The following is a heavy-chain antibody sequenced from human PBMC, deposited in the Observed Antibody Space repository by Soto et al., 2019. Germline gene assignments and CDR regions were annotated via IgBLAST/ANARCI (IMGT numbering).Heavy chain of an antibody. CDR1: GFTFSSYG. CDR2: IWYDGSNK. D-gene: IGHD6-19*01. J-gene: IGHJ4*02. Sequence: QVQLVESGGGVVQPGRSLRLSCAASGFTFSSYGMHWVRQAPGKGLEWVAVIWYDGSNKYYADSVKGRFTISRDNSKNTLYLQMNSLRAEDTAVYYCARDGRAVAGEVFDYWGQGTLVTVSS. V-gene: IGHV3-33*01. CDR3: ARDGRAVAGEVFDY.